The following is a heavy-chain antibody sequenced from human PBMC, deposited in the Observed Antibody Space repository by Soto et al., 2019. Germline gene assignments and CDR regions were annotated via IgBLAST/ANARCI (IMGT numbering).Heavy chain of an antibody. V-gene: IGHV2-5*01. CDR1: GFSLTTSGVA. CDR2: FFWNDDK. CDR3: AHRPTSTDDFYFDY. D-gene: IGHD2-21*02. J-gene: IGHJ4*02. Sequence: QITLTESGPTLVTPTQTLTLTCSFSGFSLTTSGVAVGWFRQPPGKAPEWLALFFWNDDKRYSPSLRSRLTVIGDSSKNQVVLTLANVDPVDSGTYYCAHRPTSTDDFYFDYWGQGTLVTVSS.